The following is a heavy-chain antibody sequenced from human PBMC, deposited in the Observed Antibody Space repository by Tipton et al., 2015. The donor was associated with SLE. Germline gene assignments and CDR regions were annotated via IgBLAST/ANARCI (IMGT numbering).Heavy chain of an antibody. J-gene: IGHJ3*02. CDR3: AREGWRVDFHAFDI. CDR2: VSDSGST. Sequence: TLSLTCSVYGDSSRGYFWTWIRQTPGKGLEWLGEVSDSGSTNYNPSLKSRVTMSVDTSRKQFSLKLTSVTAADTAVYYCAREGWRVDFHAFDIWGQGTMVTVSS. D-gene: IGHD3/OR15-3a*01. CDR1: GDSSRGYF. V-gene: IGHV4-34*01.